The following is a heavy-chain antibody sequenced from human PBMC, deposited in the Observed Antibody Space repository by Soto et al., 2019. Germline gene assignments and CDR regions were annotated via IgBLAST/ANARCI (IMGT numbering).Heavy chain of an antibody. CDR3: ARVGPILRLDCSGGSCYSADFDY. CDR1: GYTFTSYG. D-gene: IGHD2-15*01. CDR2: ISSYNGNT. Sequence: QVQLVQSGAEVKKPGASVKFSCKASGYTFTSYGISWVRQAPGQGLEWMGWISSYNGNTNYAQKLQGRVTMTTDTSTSTADMELRSLRSDDTAVYYCARVGPILRLDCSGGSCYSADFDYWGQGTLVTVSS. V-gene: IGHV1-18*01. J-gene: IGHJ4*02.